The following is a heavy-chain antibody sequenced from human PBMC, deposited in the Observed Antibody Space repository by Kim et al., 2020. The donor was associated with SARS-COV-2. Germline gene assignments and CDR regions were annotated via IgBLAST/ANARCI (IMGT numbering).Heavy chain of an antibody. Sequence: SETLSLTCTVSNGSVSDVNYYWGWIRQSPGKGLEWIGSISHSVNTYYSPTLQSRLTMSVDTAENRFTLRLTSVTATDTAVYYCARRVWGRDYYFDSWCQG. CDR3: ARRVWGRDYYFDS. D-gene: IGHD3-10*01. CDR2: ISHSVNT. J-gene: IGHJ4*02. V-gene: IGHV4-39*02. CDR1: NGSVSDVNYY.